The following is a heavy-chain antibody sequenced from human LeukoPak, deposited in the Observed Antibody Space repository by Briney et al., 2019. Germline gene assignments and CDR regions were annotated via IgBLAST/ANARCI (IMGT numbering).Heavy chain of an antibody. V-gene: IGHV3-11*04. J-gene: IGHJ6*03. CDR3: AGRRDGYNYDYYMDV. CDR2: ISSSGSTI. Sequence: GGSLRLSCAASGFTFSDYYMSWIRQAPGKGLEWVSYISSSGSTIYYADSLKGRFTISRDNAKNSLYLQMNSLRAEDTAVYYCAGRRDGYNYDYYMDVWGKGTTVTVSS. D-gene: IGHD5-24*01. CDR1: GFTFSDYY.